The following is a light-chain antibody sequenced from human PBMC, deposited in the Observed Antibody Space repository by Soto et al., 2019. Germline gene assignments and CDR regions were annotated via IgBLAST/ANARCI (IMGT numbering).Light chain of an antibody. CDR3: NQYKALPTFT. CDR2: GSS. Sequence: VMSQSPTTLSVSPGETATTSCRLSQYISNNVAWYQYVPSQAPRLLILGSSSRATGIAARFSGSGSGTEFTLSLNILQSEDVAVYYCNQYKALPTFTFGQGTRLEIK. J-gene: IGKJ5*01. V-gene: IGKV3-15*01. CDR1: QYISNN.